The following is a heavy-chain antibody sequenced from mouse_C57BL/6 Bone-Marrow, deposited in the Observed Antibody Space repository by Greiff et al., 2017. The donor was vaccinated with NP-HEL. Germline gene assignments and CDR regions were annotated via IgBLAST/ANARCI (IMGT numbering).Heavy chain of an antibody. Sequence: EVKVEESGGGLVQPGGSLKLSCAASGFTFSDYGMAWVRQAPRKGPEWVAFISNLAYSIYYADTVTGRFTISRENAKNTLYLEMSSLRSEDTDMYYCAKREDGYYYAMDDWGKGTSVTVS. CDR2: ISNLAYSI. D-gene: IGHD2-3*01. V-gene: IGHV5-15*04. J-gene: IGHJ4*01. CDR3: AKREDGYYYAMDD. CDR1: GFTFSDYG.